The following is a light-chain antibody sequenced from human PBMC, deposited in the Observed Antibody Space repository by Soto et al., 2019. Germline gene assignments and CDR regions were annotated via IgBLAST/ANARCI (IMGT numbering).Light chain of an antibody. V-gene: IGKV3-20*01. CDR3: QQYGSSPLT. CDR2: DTS. J-gene: IGKJ4*01. Sequence: EIVLTQSPGTLSLSVGERVTLSCRASQSVSSYLAWYQQTPGQAPRLLIYDTSNMATGTPARFSGSGSGTDFTLTISRLEPEDFTVYYCQQYGSSPLTFGGGTTVEIK. CDR1: QSVSSY.